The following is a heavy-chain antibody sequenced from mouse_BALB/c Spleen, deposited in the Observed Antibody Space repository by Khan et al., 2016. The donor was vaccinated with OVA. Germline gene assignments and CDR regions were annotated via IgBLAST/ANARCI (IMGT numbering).Heavy chain of an antibody. CDR3: ARKTGGDFDY. D-gene: IGHD1-1*02. J-gene: IGHJ2*01. Sequence: EVQLQESGPELVKPGASVKISCKASGYSFTGYFMNWVMQSHGKSLEWIGRINPHIGETFYNQKFKGKATLTVDESSSTVHMELRSLASEDSAVYYCARKTGGDFDYWGQGTTLTVSS. CDR2: INPHIGET. CDR1: GYSFTGYF. V-gene: IGHV1-20*02.